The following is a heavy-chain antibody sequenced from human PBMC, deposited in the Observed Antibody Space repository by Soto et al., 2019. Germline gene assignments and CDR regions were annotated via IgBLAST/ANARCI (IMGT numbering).Heavy chain of an antibody. Sequence: PXGTLSLTCTVSGGSISSSSYYWVWIRQPPGKGLEWIGSIYYSGTTYYNPSLKSRVTISVDTSKNQFSLKLRSVTAADTAVYYCARQSPDYLGSVGWFDPWGQGTLVTVSS. CDR3: ARQSPDYLGSVGWFDP. CDR1: GGSISSSSYY. J-gene: IGHJ5*02. V-gene: IGHV4-39*01. D-gene: IGHD1-26*01. CDR2: IYYSGTT.